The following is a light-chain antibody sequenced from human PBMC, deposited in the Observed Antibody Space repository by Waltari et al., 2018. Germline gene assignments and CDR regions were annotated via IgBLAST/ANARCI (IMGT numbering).Light chain of an antibody. J-gene: IGKJ4*01. CDR1: QSVRVIS. Sequence: DIVLTQSPGTLSLSPGERPTLSCRASQSVRVISFTWYQQRPGQAPRLLIYCTSSRATDLPDRFSGSGSGTDFTLTISRLEPEDFAVYVCQHYDGSAVTFGGGTKVEIK. CDR2: CTS. V-gene: IGKV3-20*01. CDR3: QHYDGSAVT.